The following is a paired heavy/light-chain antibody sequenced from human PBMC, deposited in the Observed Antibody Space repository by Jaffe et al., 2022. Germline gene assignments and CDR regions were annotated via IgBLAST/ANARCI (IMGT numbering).Heavy chain of an antibody. CDR2: IYHSGST. D-gene: IGHD2-15*01. J-gene: IGHJ3*02. Sequence: QVQLQQWGAGLLKPSETLSLTCAVYGGSFSGYYWSWIRQPPGKGLEWIGEIYHSGSTTYDPSLKSRVTISVDTSKKQFSLKLTSVTAADTAVYYCARRYCSGGSCYWGAFDIWGQGTMVTVSS. V-gene: IGHV4-34*01. CDR1: GGSFSGYY. CDR3: ARRYCSGGSCYWGAFDI.
Light chain of an antibody. CDR3: CSYAGSYTYV. CDR2: DVS. V-gene: IGLV2-11*01. J-gene: IGLJ1*01. CDR1: SSDVGGYNY. Sequence: QSALTQPRSVSGSPGQSVTISCTGTSSDVGGYNYVSWYQQHPGKAPKLIIYDVSDRPSGVPDRFSGSKSGNTASLTISGLQAEDEADYCCCSYAGSYTYVFGTGTKVTVL.